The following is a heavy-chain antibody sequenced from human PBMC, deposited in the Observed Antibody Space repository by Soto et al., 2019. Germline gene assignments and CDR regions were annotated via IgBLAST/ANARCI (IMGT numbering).Heavy chain of an antibody. Sequence: GGSLRLSCAASGFTFSSYAMHWVRQAPGKGLEWVAVISYDGSSKYYADSVKGRFTISRDNSKNTLYLQMNSLRAEDTAVYYCARGTYYDFWSGQSMDVWGQGTTVTVSS. J-gene: IGHJ6*02. CDR1: GFTFSSYA. CDR2: ISYDGSSK. CDR3: ARGTYYDFWSGQSMDV. V-gene: IGHV3-30-3*01. D-gene: IGHD3-3*01.